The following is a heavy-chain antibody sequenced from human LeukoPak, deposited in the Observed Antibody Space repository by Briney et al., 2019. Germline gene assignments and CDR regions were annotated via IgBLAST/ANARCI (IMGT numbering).Heavy chain of an antibody. V-gene: IGHV4-34*01. CDR2: INHSGST. J-gene: IGHJ4*02. Sequence: PSETLSLTCAVYGGSLSGYYWSWIRQPPGKGLEWIGEINHSGSTNYNPSLKSRVTISVDTSKNQFSLKLSYVTAADTAVYYCARGPPYDYDSSGYYRFDYWGQGILVTVSA. CDR1: GGSLSGYY. CDR3: ARGPPYDYDSSGYYRFDY. D-gene: IGHD3-22*01.